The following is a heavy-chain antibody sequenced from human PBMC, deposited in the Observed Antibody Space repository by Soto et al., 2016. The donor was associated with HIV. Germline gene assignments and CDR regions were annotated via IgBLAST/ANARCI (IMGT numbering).Heavy chain of an antibody. CDR2: IYSGGST. CDR3: VRDENYYEAYGMDV. D-gene: IGHD3-22*01. J-gene: IGHJ6*02. CDR1: GFTVSNNY. Sequence: EVQLVESGGGLVQPGGSLRLSCAASGFTVSNNYMSWVRQAPGKGLEWVSVIYSGGSTYYADSVKGRFIISRDNSKNTLYLQMNSLRAEDTAVYYXVRDENYYEAYGMDVWGQGTTVTVSS. V-gene: IGHV3-66*01.